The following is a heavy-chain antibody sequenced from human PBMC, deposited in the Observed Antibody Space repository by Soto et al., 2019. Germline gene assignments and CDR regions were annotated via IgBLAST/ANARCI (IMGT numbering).Heavy chain of an antibody. CDR1: DGSISSFY. Sequence: PSETLSLTCTVSDGSISSFYWSWIRQPPGEGLEWIGHIYYSGSTNYNPSLKSRVTISVDTSKNQFSLTLTSVTAADTAIYYCTYGNYYFDYWGQGTLVTVSS. CDR3: TYGNYYFDY. V-gene: IGHV4-59*08. D-gene: IGHD1-7*01. CDR2: IYYSGST. J-gene: IGHJ4*02.